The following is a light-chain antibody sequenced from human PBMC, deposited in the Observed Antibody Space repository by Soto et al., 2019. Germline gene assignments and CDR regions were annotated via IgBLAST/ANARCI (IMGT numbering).Light chain of an antibody. V-gene: IGKV3-20*01. CDR2: AAS. J-gene: IGKJ2*01. CDR1: QNVSSSY. Sequence: DIVLTQSPGTRSLSPGEGATLSCRASQNVSSSYLAWYQQKPGQAPRLLIFAASSRATGIPDRFSGSGSGTDFTLTISRLEPEDFAVYYCQQYGSSPYTFGQGTKLEIK. CDR3: QQYGSSPYT.